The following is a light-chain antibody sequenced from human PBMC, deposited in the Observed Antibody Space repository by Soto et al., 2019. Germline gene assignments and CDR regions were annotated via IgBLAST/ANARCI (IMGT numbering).Light chain of an antibody. CDR1: SSNIGSNY. J-gene: IGLJ2*01. CDR3: AAWDDSLSAVV. CDR2: RNN. Sequence: QSVLTQPPSASGTPGQRVTISCSGSSSNIGSNYVYWYQQVPGTAPKLLIYRNNQRPSGVPGRVSGSKSGTSASMAISGLRSEDEADYYCAAWDDSLSAVVFGGGTKVTVL. V-gene: IGLV1-47*01.